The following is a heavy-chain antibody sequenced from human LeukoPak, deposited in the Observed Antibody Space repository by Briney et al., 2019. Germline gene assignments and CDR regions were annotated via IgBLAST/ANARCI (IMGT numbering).Heavy chain of an antibody. CDR1: GFTFSSYE. J-gene: IGHJ4*02. Sequence: HSGGSLRLSCAASGFTFSSYEMNWVRQAPGKGLEWVSYISSSGSTINYADSVKGRFTISRDNAKNSLWLQMNSLRAEDTAVYYCARTSEVRGIILRFFDYWGQGTLVTVSS. CDR3: ARTSEVRGIILRFFDY. D-gene: IGHD3-10*01. V-gene: IGHV3-48*03. CDR2: ISSSGSTI.